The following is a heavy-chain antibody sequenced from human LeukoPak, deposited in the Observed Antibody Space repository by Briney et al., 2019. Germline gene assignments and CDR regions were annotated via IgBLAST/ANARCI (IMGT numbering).Heavy chain of an antibody. CDR2: MNPNSGNT. CDR1: GYTFTSYD. Sequence: ASVKVSCKASGYTFTSYDINWVRQATGQGLEWMGWMNPNSGNTGYAQEFQGRVTMTRNTSISTAYMELSSLRSEDTAVYYCARGRGDYYDILTGYSNLGYYYYGMDVWGQGTTVTVSS. D-gene: IGHD3-9*01. V-gene: IGHV1-8*01. CDR3: ARGRGDYYDILTGYSNLGYYYYGMDV. J-gene: IGHJ6*02.